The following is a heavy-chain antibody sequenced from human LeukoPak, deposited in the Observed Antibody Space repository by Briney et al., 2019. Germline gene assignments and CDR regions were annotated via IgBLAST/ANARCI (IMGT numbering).Heavy chain of an antibody. J-gene: IGHJ4*02. Sequence: GGSLRLSCAASGFTFSSYEMNWVRQAPGKGLEWVSYISSSGSTIYYADSVKGRFTISRDNAKNSLYLQMNSLRAEDTAVYYCARDIKVGASDFDYWGRGTLVTVSS. CDR1: GFTFSSYE. CDR3: ARDIKVGASDFDY. V-gene: IGHV3-48*03. D-gene: IGHD1-26*01. CDR2: ISSSGSTI.